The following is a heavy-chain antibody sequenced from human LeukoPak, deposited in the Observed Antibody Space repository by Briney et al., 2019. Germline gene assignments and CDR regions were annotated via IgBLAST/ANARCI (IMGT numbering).Heavy chain of an antibody. CDR1: GYTFTSYD. Sequence: ASVKVSCKASGYTFTSYDSNWVRQATGQGREWMGWMNPNSGNTGYAQKFQGRVTMTRNTSISTAYMELSSLRSEDTAVYYCARGYSSGWAYYYYYYMDVWGKGTTVTVSS. D-gene: IGHD6-19*01. CDR2: MNPNSGNT. J-gene: IGHJ6*03. CDR3: ARGYSSGWAYYYYYYMDV. V-gene: IGHV1-8*01.